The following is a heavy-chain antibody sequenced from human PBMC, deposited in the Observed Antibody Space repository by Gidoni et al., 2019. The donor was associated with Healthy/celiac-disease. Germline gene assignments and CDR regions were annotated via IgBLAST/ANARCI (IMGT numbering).Heavy chain of an antibody. Sequence: QLQLQESGPGLVKPSETLSLTCTVSGGSISSSSYYWGWIRQPPGKGLEWIGSIYYSGSTYYNPSLKSRVTISVDTSKNQFSLKLSSVTAADTAVYYCARLMVRGVIIDYWGQGTLVTVSS. J-gene: IGHJ4*02. CDR2: IYYSGST. D-gene: IGHD3-10*01. CDR3: ARLMVRGVIIDY. V-gene: IGHV4-39*01. CDR1: GGSISSSSYY.